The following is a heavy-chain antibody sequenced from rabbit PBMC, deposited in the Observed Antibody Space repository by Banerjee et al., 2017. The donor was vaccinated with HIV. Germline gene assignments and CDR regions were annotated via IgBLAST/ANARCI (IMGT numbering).Heavy chain of an antibody. CDR1: GIDFSSYGV. J-gene: IGHJ4*01. CDR2: IDPVFGST. D-gene: IGHD2-1*01. CDR3: VRDNPIATMTMVIPYYFNL. V-gene: IGHV1S43*01. Sequence: QQQLEESGGGLVKPGGTLTLTCKASGIDFSSYGVSWVRQAPGKGLEWIGYIDPVFGSTYYASWVNGRFTISSHNAQNTLYLQLNSLTAADTATYFCVRDNPIATMTMVIPYYFNLWGPGTLVTVS.